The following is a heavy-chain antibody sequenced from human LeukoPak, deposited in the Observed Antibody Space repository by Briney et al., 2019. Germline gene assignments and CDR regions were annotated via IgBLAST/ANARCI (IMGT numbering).Heavy chain of an antibody. D-gene: IGHD3-10*01. V-gene: IGHV1-18*01. CDR2: ISAYNGNT. CDR3: AREGGGASMVRGYEGENAFDI. CDR1: GYTFTSYG. J-gene: IGHJ3*02. Sequence: GASVKVSCKASGYTFTSYGISWVRQAPGQGLEWMGWISAYNGNTNYAQKLQGRVTMTTDTSTSTAYMELRSLRSDDTAVYYCAREGGGASMVRGYEGENAFDIWGQGTMVTVSS.